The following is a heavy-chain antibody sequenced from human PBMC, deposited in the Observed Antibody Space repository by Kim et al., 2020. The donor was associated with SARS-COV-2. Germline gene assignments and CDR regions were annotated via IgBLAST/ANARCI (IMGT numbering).Heavy chain of an antibody. CDR2: INYRSST. D-gene: IGHD3-10*01. J-gene: IGHJ6*02. CDR1: GGSFSGFY. Sequence: SETLSLTCAVNGGSFSGFYWAWIRQPPGKGLEWIGEINYRSSTAYSPSLKSRVTISADMSKDHFSLKLTSVPAADTAVYYCARRIYSGSGRASVGMDVWGQGITVTVSS. V-gene: IGHV4-34*01. CDR3: ARRIYSGSGRASVGMDV.